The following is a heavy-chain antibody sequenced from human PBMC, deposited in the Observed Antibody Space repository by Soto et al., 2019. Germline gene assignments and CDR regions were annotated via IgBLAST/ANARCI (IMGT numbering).Heavy chain of an antibody. V-gene: IGHV1-2*02. J-gene: IGHJ5*02. D-gene: IGHD2-2*01. CDR2: INPNSGGT. CDR1: GYTFTSYG. CDR3: AKLGYCSSTSCPS. Sequence: ASVKVSCKASGYTFTSYGISWVRQAPGQGLEWMGWINPNSGGTNYAQKFQGRVTMTRDTSISTAYMELSRLRSDDTAVYYCAKLGYCSSTSCPSWGQGTLVTVSS.